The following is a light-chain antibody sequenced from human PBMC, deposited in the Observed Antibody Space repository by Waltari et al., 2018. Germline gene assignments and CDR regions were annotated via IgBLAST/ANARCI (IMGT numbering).Light chain of an antibody. CDR1: QSVDND. Sequence: EIVMTQSPVTLSVSPGEGATLSCRASQSVDNDLAWYQQKPGQAPSLVIYGASTRATGVPGRFSGGGSGTEFTLTISSLQSEDVAIYYCQQYYSVPLTFGQGTKVGIK. V-gene: IGKV3-15*01. CDR3: QQYYSVPLT. J-gene: IGKJ1*01. CDR2: GAS.